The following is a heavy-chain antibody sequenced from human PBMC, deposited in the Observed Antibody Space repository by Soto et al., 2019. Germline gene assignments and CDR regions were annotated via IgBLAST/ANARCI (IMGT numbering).Heavy chain of an antibody. Sequence: EVQLVESGGGLVQPGGSLRLSCAASGFTFSAYDMNWVRQAPGKGLEWISYISGSSSTIYYADSVKGRFTISRDNAKNSLYLLMNSLRDEDTTVYYCARAYYGWFFDLWGRGTLVTVSS. CDR3: ARAYYGWFFDL. J-gene: IGHJ2*01. CDR2: ISGSSSTI. D-gene: IGHD3-22*01. CDR1: GFTFSAYD. V-gene: IGHV3-48*02.